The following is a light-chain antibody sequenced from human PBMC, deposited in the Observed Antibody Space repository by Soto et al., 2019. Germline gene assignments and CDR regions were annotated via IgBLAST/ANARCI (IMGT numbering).Light chain of an antibody. V-gene: IGKV3-15*01. CDR1: QSVRSN. CDR2: GAS. CDR3: QQYNVWPLT. J-gene: IGKJ4*01. Sequence: EIVMTQSPATLSVSPGDRATLSCRASQSVRSNLAWYQQKPGQAPRLLIYGASTRATGIPARFSGSGSGTEFTLTISSLQSEDFAVYYCQQYNVWPLTFGGGTKVEIK.